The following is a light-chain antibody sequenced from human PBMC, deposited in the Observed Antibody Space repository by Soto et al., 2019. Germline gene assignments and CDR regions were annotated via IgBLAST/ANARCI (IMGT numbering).Light chain of an antibody. CDR2: TNN. Sequence: QSVLTQPPSASGTPGQRVTISCSGSGSNLGNNPVTWYQQISGTAPQLLIYTNNQQPSGVPDRFSGSKSGTSASLAISGLQSEDEADYYCAAWYASRKGFDAFGSGTKLTVL. CDR3: AAWYASRKGFDA. J-gene: IGLJ1*01. V-gene: IGLV1-44*01. CDR1: GSNLGNNP.